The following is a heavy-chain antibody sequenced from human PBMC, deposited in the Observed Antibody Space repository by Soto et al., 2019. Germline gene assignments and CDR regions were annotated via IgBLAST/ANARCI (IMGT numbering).Heavy chain of an antibody. Sequence: PSETLSLTCTVSGGSISSGDYYWSWIRQPPGKGLEWIGCILYTGSTYYNPSLKSRITISVHTSKSQFSLKLTSVTAADTAVYYRASVTRYCTGGGCNPNWFDPWGQGTLVTVSS. CDR2: ILYTGST. J-gene: IGHJ5*02. CDR1: GGSISSGDYY. CDR3: ASVTRYCTGGGCNPNWFDP. D-gene: IGHD2-8*02. V-gene: IGHV4-30-4*01.